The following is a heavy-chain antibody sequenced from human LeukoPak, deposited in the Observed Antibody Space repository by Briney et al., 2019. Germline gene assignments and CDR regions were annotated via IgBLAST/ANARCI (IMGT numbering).Heavy chain of an antibody. CDR3: ARARGSGWYPFYY. V-gene: IGHV1-46*01. J-gene: IGHJ4*02. D-gene: IGHD6-19*01. CDR1: GYTFTGNF. Sequence: ASVKVSCKASGYTFTGNFMHWVRQAPGQGLEWMGIINPSGGSTSYAQKFQGRVTMTRDMSTSTVYMELSSLRSEDTAVYYCARARGSGWYPFYYWGQGTLVTVSS. CDR2: INPSGGST.